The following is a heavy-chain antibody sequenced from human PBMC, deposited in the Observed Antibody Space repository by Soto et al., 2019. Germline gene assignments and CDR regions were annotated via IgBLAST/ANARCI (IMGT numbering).Heavy chain of an antibody. J-gene: IGHJ4*02. V-gene: IGHV4-4*02. CDR1: GGSINSGNW. Sequence: QVKLQESGPGLVKPSGTLSLTCAVSGGSINSGNWWSWVRQPPGKGLEWIGEIYHSGITNYNPSLKRRVIISVDKPKNQFSLKLSSMTAADTAVFSCAGYSYASGNYQGNLDYWGQGSLVTVSS. CDR2: IYHSGIT. D-gene: IGHD3-10*01. CDR3: AGYSYASGNYQGNLDY.